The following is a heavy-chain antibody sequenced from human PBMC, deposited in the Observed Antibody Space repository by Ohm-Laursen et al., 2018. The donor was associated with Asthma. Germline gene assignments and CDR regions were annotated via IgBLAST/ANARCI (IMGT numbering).Heavy chain of an antibody. D-gene: IGHD2-8*01. CDR1: GGSISSGGYY. CDR2: IYYSGST. CDR3: AGGNGGTPPDY. Sequence: TPSLTCPVSGGSISSGGYYWSWIRQHPGKGLEWIGYIYYSGSTYYNPSLKSRVTISVDTSKNQFSLKLSSVTAADTAVYYCAGGNGGTPPDYWGQGTLVTVSS. V-gene: IGHV4-31*03. J-gene: IGHJ4*02.